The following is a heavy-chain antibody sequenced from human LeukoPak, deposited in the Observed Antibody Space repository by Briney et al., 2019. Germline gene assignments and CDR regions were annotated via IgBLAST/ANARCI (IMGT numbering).Heavy chain of an antibody. D-gene: IGHD3-10*01. CDR1: GFTFSGYA. CDR2: ISGSGGST. CDR3: AKDQFGSGTMVRATNWFDP. V-gene: IGHV3-23*01. J-gene: IGHJ5*02. Sequence: GGSLRLSCAASGFTFSGYAMSWVRQAPGKGLEWVSAISGSGGSTYYADSVKGRFTISRDNSKNTLYLQMNSLRAEDTAVYYCAKDQFGSGTMVRATNWFDPWGQGTLVTVSS.